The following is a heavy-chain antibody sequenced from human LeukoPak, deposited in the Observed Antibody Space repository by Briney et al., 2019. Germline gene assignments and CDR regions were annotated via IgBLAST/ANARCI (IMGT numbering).Heavy chain of an antibody. CDR3: ARPFGAPGPNWFDP. D-gene: IGHD3-10*01. J-gene: IGHJ5*02. V-gene: IGHV4-39*07. Sequence: PSETLSLTCTVSGGSISSSSYYWGWIRQPPGKGLEWIGSIYYSGSTYYNPSLKSRVTISVDTSKNQFSLKRSSVTAADTAVYYCARPFGAPGPNWFDPWGQGTLVTVSS. CDR2: IYYSGST. CDR1: GGSISSSSYY.